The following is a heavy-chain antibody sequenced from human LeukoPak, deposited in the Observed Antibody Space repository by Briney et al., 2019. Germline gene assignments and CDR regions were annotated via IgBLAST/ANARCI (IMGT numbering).Heavy chain of an antibody. CDR1: GFTFSSYS. J-gene: IGHJ6*02. CDR3: ARDPGGDYGATYYYYYGMDV. Sequence: PGGSLRLSCAASGFTFSSYSMNWVRQAPGKGLEWVSSISSSSSYIYYADSVKGRFTISRDNAKNSLYLQMNSLRAEDTAVYYCARDPGGDYGATYYYYYGMDVWGQGTTVTVSS. D-gene: IGHD4-17*01. CDR2: ISSSSSYI. V-gene: IGHV3-21*01.